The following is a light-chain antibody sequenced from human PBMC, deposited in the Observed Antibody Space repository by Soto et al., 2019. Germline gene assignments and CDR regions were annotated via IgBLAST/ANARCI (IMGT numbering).Light chain of an antibody. CDR2: SNN. V-gene: IGLV1-44*01. Sequence: QSVLTQPPSASGTPGQRVTISCSGSSSNIGSKTVNWYQQLSGTAPKLLIYSNNQRPSGVPDRVSGSKSGTSASLAISGLQSEDEADYYCAAWDDSLNGRVFGGGTKLTVL. CDR3: AAWDDSLNGRV. J-gene: IGLJ3*02. CDR1: SSNIGSKT.